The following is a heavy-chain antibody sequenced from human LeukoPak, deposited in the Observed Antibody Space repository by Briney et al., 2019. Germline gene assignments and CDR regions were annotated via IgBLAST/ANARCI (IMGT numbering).Heavy chain of an antibody. CDR3: ARGGYYDSSGYYDYFDY. V-gene: IGHV1-69*05. CDR2: IIPIFGTA. D-gene: IGHD3-22*01. J-gene: IGHJ4*02. Sequence: ASVKVSCKASGGTFSSYAISWVRQAPGQGLEWMGGIIPIFGTANYAQKFLGRVTITTDESTSTAYMELSSLRSEDTAVYYCARGGYYDSSGYYDYFDYWGQGTLVTVSS. CDR1: GGTFSSYA.